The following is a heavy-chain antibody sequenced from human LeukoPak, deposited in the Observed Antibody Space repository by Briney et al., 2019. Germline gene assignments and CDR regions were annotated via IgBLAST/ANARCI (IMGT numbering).Heavy chain of an antibody. V-gene: IGHV3-23*01. J-gene: IGHJ4*02. D-gene: IGHD5-18*01. CDR3: ANHAADTAMVYYLDY. CDR1: GFTFSSYA. Sequence: PGGSLRLSCAASGFTFSSYATSWVRQAPGKGLEWVSAISGSGGSTYYADSVKGRFTISRDNSKNTLYLQMNSLRAEDTAVYYCANHAADTAMVYYLDYWGQGTLVTVSS. CDR2: ISGSGGST.